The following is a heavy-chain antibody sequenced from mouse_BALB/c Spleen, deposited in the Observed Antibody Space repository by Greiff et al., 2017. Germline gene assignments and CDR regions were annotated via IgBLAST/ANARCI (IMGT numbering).Heavy chain of an antibody. V-gene: IGHV10-1*02. Sequence: EVQGVESGGGLVQPKGSLKLSCAASGFTFNTYAMNWVRQAPGKGLEWVARIRSKSNNYATYYADSVKDRFTISRDDSQSMLYLQMNNLKTEDTAMYYCARGYYGNYYAMDYWGQGTSVTVSS. J-gene: IGHJ4*01. CDR3: ARGYYGNYYAMDY. CDR1: GFTFNTYA. D-gene: IGHD2-1*01. CDR2: IRSKSNNYAT.